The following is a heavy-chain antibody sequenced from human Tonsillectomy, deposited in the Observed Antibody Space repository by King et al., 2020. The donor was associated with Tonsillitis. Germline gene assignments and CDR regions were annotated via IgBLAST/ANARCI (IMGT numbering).Heavy chain of an antibody. V-gene: IGHV3-23*04. Sequence: DVQLVESGGGLVQPGGSLRLSCAATGFTFSSYAMSWVRQAPGKGLEWVSVISGSGGSTYYADSVKGRFTISRDNSKNTLYLQMNSLRAEDTAVYYCAKCRVTMVRGGIYWYFDLWGRGTLVTVSS. CDR1: GFTFSSYA. CDR3: AKCRVTMVRGGIYWYFDL. D-gene: IGHD3-10*01. J-gene: IGHJ2*01. CDR2: ISGSGGST.